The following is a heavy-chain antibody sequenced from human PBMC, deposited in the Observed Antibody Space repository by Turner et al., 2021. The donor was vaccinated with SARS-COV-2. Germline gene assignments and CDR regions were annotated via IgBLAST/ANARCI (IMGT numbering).Heavy chain of an antibody. CDR3: GVSGAAAGTLGWFDP. Sequence: QVQLVQSGAEVKKPGSSVKVSCQASGGTLSSYAISWVRQAPGQGLVWMGGIIPIIGTANYAQTFQGRVTITADESRSTAYMELNSLRSEDTAVYYCGVSGAAAGTLGWFDPWGQGTLVTVSS. CDR2: IIPIIGTA. CDR1: GGTLSSYA. V-gene: IGHV1-69*01. J-gene: IGHJ5*02. D-gene: IGHD6-13*01.